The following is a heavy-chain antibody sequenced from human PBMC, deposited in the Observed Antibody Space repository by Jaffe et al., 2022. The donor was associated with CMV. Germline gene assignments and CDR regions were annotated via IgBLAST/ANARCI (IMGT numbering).Heavy chain of an antibody. V-gene: IGHV3-21*02. J-gene: IGHJ6*03. D-gene: IGHD2-15*01. CDR1: GYTFSSYS. Sequence: EVQLVESGGGLVKPGGSLRLSCAASGYTFSSYSMNWVRQAPGKGLEWVSSISSSSDYIYYADSVKGRFTISRDNARNSLYLHMNSLRAEDTAVYYCAAMGEMVAAAYYSYYYMGVWGKGTTVTVSS. CDR2: ISSSSDYI. CDR3: AAMGEMVAAAYYSYYYMGV.